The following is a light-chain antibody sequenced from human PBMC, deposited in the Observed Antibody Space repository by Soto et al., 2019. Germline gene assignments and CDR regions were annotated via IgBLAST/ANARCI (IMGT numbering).Light chain of an antibody. V-gene: IGKV1-5*03. CDR1: QSISSW. J-gene: IGKJ3*01. CDR2: KAS. Sequence: DIQMTQSPSTLSASVGDRVTITCRASQSISSWLAWYQQKPGKAPKLLIYKASSLESGVPSRFSGSGSGTEFTLTISSLQPDDFATYYCQMYNSGGFTFGPGTKVEIK. CDR3: QMYNSGGFT.